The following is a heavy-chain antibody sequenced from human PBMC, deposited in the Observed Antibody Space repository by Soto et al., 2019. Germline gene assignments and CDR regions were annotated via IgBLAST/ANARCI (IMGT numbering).Heavy chain of an antibody. CDR1: GFTVSNNY. Sequence: EVRLVESGGGLVQRGGSLRLSCAASGFTVSNNYMSWVRQAPGKGLEWVSVIYDGGSTYYAESVKDRFTISRDNSKNTLYLQMNSLRAEDTAMYYCARGHYGSPPGYFDYWGQGTLVTVSS. D-gene: IGHD3-10*01. CDR2: IYDGGST. V-gene: IGHV3-66*01. J-gene: IGHJ4*02. CDR3: ARGHYGSPPGYFDY.